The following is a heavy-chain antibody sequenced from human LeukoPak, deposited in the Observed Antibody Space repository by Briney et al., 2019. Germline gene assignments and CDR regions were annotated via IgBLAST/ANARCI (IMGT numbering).Heavy chain of an antibody. J-gene: IGHJ5*02. V-gene: IGHV3-48*02. CDR2: ISSSGSTK. CDR1: GFTFRSYS. D-gene: IGHD2-15*01. CDR3: AVEGYCSGGSCYTNWFDP. Sequence: GRSLRLSCAASGFTFRSYSMNWGRQAPGKGLEWVSYISSSGSTKYYADSVKGRITISRDNGKNSLYLQMNSLRDEDTAVYYCAVEGYCSGGSCYTNWFDPWGQGTLVTVSS.